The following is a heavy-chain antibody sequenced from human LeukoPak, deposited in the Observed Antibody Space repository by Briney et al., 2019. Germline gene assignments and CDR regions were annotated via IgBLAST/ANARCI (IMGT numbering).Heavy chain of an antibody. V-gene: IGHV3-7*01. J-gene: IGHJ4*02. CDR3: AIAAGWEQAY. D-gene: IGHD1-26*01. CDR2: INQDGSAT. CDR1: GFTFSTYW. Sequence: GGSLRLSCAASGFTFSTYWMSWVRHAPGQGLEWVANINQDGSATNYVDSAKGRFIVSRDNAKNSVFLQMSSLRAEDTAVYYCAIAAGWEQAYWGQGTLVTVSS.